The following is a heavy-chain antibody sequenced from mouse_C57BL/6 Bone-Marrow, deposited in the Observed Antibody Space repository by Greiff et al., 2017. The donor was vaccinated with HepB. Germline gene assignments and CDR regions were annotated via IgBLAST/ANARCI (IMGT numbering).Heavy chain of an antibody. CDR2: IRNKANGYTT. J-gene: IGHJ4*01. V-gene: IGHV7-3*01. CDR3: ERYNDYYGSSPYAMDY. CDR1: GFTFTDYY. D-gene: IGHD1-1*01. Sequence: EVMLVESGGGLVQPGGSLSLSCAASGFTFTDYYMSWVRQPPGKALEWLGFIRNKANGYTTEYSASVKGRFTISRDNSQSILYLQMNALRAEDSATYYCERYNDYYGSSPYAMDYWGQGTSVTVSS.